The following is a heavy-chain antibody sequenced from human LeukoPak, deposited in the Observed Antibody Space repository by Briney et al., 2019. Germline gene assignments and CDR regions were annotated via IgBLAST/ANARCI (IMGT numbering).Heavy chain of an antibody. CDR3: TTDSFDSSGYYYGMDV. CDR1: GFTFTNAW. CDR2: IKSKTDGETT. J-gene: IGHJ6*02. V-gene: IGHV3-15*07. D-gene: IGHD3-22*01. Sequence: GSLRLYCAASGFTFTNAWMNWVRQAPGRGLERVGRIKSKTDGETTDYAAPVKGRFTISRDDSKHTLYLLMNSLKTEDTAVYYCTTDSFDSSGYYYGMDVRGQGTTVTVSS.